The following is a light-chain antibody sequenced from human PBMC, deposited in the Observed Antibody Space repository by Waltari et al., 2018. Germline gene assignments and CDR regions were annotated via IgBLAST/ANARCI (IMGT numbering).Light chain of an antibody. V-gene: IGKV3-20*01. CDR2: DAS. CDR3: QKYGRLPAT. Sequence: EIVMTQSPGTLSLFPGERATLSCRASQSVSRTLAWYQQKPGQAPRLLIYDASIRATGIPDRFSGSGSGTDFSLTISRLEPEDFAVYYCQKYGRLPATFGQGTKVEIK. J-gene: IGKJ1*01. CDR1: QSVSRT.